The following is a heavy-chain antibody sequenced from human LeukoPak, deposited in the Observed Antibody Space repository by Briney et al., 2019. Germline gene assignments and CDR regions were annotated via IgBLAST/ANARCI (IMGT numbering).Heavy chain of an antibody. J-gene: IGHJ5*02. CDR1: GGSISSYY. Sequence: SETLSLTCTVSGGSISSYYWSWIRQPPGKGLEWIGYISYSGSTDYNPSLKSRVAISVDTSKNQFSLKLSSVTAADTAVYYCARGVYNYGGHNWFDPWGQGTLVTVSS. D-gene: IGHD5-18*01. CDR2: ISYSGST. V-gene: IGHV4-59*01. CDR3: ARGVYNYGGHNWFDP.